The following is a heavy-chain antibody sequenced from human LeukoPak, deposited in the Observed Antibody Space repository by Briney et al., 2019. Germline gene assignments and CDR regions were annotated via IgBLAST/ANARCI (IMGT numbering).Heavy chain of an antibody. CDR3: ASLTSRPDY. V-gene: IGHV3-74*01. Sequence: GGSLRLSCAASGFAFSTYWMHWVRQAPGKGLVWVSRINSDGSSTSYADSVKGRFTIPRDNAKNTLYLQMNSLRAEDTAVYYCASLTSRPDYWGQGTLVTVSS. J-gene: IGHJ4*02. D-gene: IGHD3-16*01. CDR2: INSDGSST. CDR1: GFAFSTYW.